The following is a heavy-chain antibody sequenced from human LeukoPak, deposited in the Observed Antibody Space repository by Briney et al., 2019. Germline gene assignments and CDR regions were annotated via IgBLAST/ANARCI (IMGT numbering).Heavy chain of an antibody. V-gene: IGHV3-33*01. Sequence: PGGSLRLSCAASGFTFSSYGMHWVRQAPGKGLEWVAVIWYDGSNKYYAVSVKGRFTISRDNSKNTLYLQMNSLRAEDTAVYYCARGTYYYDSSGYPTDYWGQGTLVTVSS. J-gene: IGHJ4*02. CDR3: ARGTYYYDSSGYPTDY. CDR2: IWYDGSNK. D-gene: IGHD3-22*01. CDR1: GFTFSSYG.